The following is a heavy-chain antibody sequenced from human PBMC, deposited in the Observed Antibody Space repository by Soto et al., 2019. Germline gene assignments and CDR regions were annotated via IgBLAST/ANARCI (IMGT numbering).Heavy chain of an antibody. CDR1: GYSFTSYW. CDR3: AKTDYFSGIPYINSCYCGMDI. Sequence: PGESLKISCKGAGYSFTSYWIGWVRQMPGKGLEWMGIIYPGDSDTRYSPSFQGQVTISADKSISTAYLQWSSLKASDTAMYYCAKTDYFSGIPYINSCYCGMDIWAQGTMDTASS. J-gene: IGHJ6*02. D-gene: IGHD3-10*01. V-gene: IGHV5-51*01. CDR2: IYPGDSDT.